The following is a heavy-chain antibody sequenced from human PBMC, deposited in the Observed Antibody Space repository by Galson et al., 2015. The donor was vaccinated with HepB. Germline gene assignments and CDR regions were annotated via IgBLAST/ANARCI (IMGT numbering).Heavy chain of an antibody. J-gene: IGHJ3*02. Sequence: SVKVSCKASGYTFTSYYMHWVRQAPGQGLEWMGIINPSGGSTSYAQKLQGRVTMTRDTSTSTVYMELSSLRSEDTAVYYCAGDYYGSGTWVSGAFDIWGQGTMVTVSS. CDR1: GYTFTSYY. V-gene: IGHV1-46*04. CDR3: AGDYYGSGTWVSGAFDI. CDR2: INPSGGST. D-gene: IGHD3-10*01.